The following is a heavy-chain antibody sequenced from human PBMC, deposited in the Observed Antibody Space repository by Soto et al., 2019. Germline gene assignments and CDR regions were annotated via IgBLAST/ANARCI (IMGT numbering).Heavy chain of an antibody. J-gene: IGHJ4*02. Sequence: GGSLRLSCAASGFTFSSYAMSWVRQAPGKGLEWVSAISGSGGSTYYADSVKGRFTISRDNSKNTLYLQMNSLRAEDTAVYYCAKVIGAIVVVVAADFDYWGQGTLVTVSS. CDR2: ISGSGGST. V-gene: IGHV3-23*01. D-gene: IGHD2-15*01. CDR1: GFTFSSYA. CDR3: AKVIGAIVVVVAADFDY.